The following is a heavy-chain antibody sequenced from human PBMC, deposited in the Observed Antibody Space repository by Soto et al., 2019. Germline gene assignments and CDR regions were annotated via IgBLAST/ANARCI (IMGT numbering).Heavy chain of an antibody. J-gene: IGHJ4*02. CDR2: IYPDDSDT. CDR3: ARIPFAATGFYFDY. D-gene: IGHD6-13*01. Sequence: ESLKISCKASGYNLNNYWIGWVRQMPEKGLEWMGFIYPDDSDTKYSPSFQGQVTISVDKSITTASLHWSSLKASDTAMYYCARIPFAATGFYFDYWGQGTLVTVSS. CDR1: GYNLNNYW. V-gene: IGHV5-51*01.